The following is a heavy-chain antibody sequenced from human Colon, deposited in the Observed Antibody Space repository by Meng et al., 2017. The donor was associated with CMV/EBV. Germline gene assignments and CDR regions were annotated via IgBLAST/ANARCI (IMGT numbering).Heavy chain of an antibody. CDR2: INPNSGGT. CDR3: VREGYYCRSTNCYKSFDY. V-gene: IGHV1-2*02. Sequence: ASVKVSCKASGYTIIGYYMNWVRQAPGQGLEWMGWINPNSGGTNYAQKLQGRVTMTRDTSISTAYMDLSRLTSDDTAMYYCVREGYYCRSTNCYKSFDYWGQGTVVTVSS. J-gene: IGHJ4*02. D-gene: IGHD2-2*02. CDR1: GYTIIGYY.